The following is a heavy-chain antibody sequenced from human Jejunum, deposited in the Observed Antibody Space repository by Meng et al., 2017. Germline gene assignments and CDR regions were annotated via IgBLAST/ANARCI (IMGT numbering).Heavy chain of an antibody. J-gene: IGHJ4*02. V-gene: IGHV4-30-2*01. CDR3: ARMDSALHDFDY. Sequence: QLQLQESGSGLVKPSHTLSLNCAVSGSSISTDSYTWNWNRQTQEKGLECIGYIYHTGKTYYNPSLKSRVTISVDRSKNQFSLNLSSVTAADTAVYYCARMDSALHDFDYWGQGTLVTVSS. CDR2: IYHTGKT. D-gene: IGHD3/OR15-3a*01. CDR1: GSSISTDSYT.